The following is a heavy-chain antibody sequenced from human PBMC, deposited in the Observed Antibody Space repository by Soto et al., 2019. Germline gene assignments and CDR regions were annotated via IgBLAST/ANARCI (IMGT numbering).Heavy chain of an antibody. Sequence: LSLTCTVSGGSISSASYFWGWIRQPPGKGLEWIGTIDYSGTTYYNPSLKNRVTISVDTSKNQLSLELNSVTAADTAVYYCARSGFTMVRGVIKDFDYWGQGTLVTVSS. D-gene: IGHD3-10*01. CDR2: IDYSGTT. V-gene: IGHV4-39*01. J-gene: IGHJ4*02. CDR3: ARSGFTMVRGVIKDFDY. CDR1: GGSISSASYF.